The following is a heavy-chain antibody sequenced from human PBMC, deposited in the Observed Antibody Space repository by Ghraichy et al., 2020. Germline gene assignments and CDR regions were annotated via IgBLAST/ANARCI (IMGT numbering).Heavy chain of an antibody. J-gene: IGHJ5*02. D-gene: IGHD6-25*01. Sequence: GGSLRLSCAASGFNFRDYYMSWIRQAPGKGLEWVSLISRNGRDTNYADSVRGRFTISRDNAKSALFLQVNTLRVEDTAVYYCVREGQALGKSGIDLWGQGTPVTVSS. CDR1: GFNFRDYY. CDR2: ISRNGRDT. V-gene: IGHV3-11*06. CDR3: VREGQALGKSGIDL.